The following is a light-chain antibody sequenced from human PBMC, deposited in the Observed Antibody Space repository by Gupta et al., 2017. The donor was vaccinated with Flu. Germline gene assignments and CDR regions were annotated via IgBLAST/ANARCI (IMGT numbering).Light chain of an antibody. Sequence: SVLIQPPSASGTPGQRVTISCSGFTSNVGRDYVYWYQQVPGLAPRLLISRNDQRPSGVPDRFSGSKSGTSASLAISGLRAEDEADYYCAAWDDSRNVYVFGTGTKITVL. V-gene: IGLV1-47*01. CDR3: AAWDDSRNVYV. J-gene: IGLJ1*01. CDR2: RND. CDR1: TSNVGRDY.